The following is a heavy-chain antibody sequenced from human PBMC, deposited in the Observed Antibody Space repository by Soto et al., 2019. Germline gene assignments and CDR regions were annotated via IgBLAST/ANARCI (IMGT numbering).Heavy chain of an antibody. J-gene: IGHJ5*02. V-gene: IGHV1-69*01. CDR2: IIPIFGTA. CDR3: ARDRGTTYYYGSGSYYGGWFDP. Sequence: QVQLVQSGAEVKKPGSSVKVSCKASGGTFSSYAISWVRQAPGQGLEWMGGIIPIFGTANYAQKFQGRVTITADESTSTAYMKLSSLRSEDTAVYYCARDRGTTYYYGSGSYYGGWFDPWGQGTLVTVSS. D-gene: IGHD3-10*01. CDR1: GGTFSSYA.